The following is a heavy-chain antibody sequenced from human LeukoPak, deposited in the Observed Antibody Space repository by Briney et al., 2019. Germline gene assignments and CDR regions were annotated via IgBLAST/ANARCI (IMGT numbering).Heavy chain of an antibody. D-gene: IGHD2-8*01. CDR2: IKQDGSEK. CDR1: GFTFSSYW. V-gene: IGHV3-7*01. CDR3: AREGTKAGFDY. J-gene: IGHJ4*02. Sequence: GGSLSLSRAASGFTFSSYWMSWVRQAPGKGLEWVANIKQDGSEKYYVDSVKGRFTISRDNAKNSLYLQMNSLRAEDTAVYYCAREGTKAGFDYWGQGTLVTVSS.